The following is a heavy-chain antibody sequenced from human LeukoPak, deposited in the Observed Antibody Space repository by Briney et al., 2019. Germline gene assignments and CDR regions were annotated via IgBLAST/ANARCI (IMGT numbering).Heavy chain of an antibody. CDR2: VYYSGST. Sequence: PSETLSLTCTVSGGSITNYYWSWIRQPPGKGLEWIGYVYYSGSTNYNPSLKSRVTISVDTSKNQFSLKLSSVTAADTAMYYCARLYGGSWGDAFDIWGQGTMVTVSS. CDR3: ARLYGGSWGDAFDI. D-gene: IGHD2-15*01. V-gene: IGHV4-59*08. CDR1: GGSITNYY. J-gene: IGHJ3*02.